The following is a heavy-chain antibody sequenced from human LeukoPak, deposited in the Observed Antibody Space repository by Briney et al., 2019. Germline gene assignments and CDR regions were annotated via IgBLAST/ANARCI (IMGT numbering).Heavy chain of an antibody. CDR2: ISGSGDST. CDR1: GFTFSSYG. CDR3: AKDRLYYYDSSGYLDY. V-gene: IGHV3-23*01. J-gene: IGHJ4*02. D-gene: IGHD3-22*01. Sequence: PGGSLRLSCAASGFTFSSYGMTWVRQAPGKGLEWVSTISGSGDSTYYADSVKGRFTISRDNSKNTLYLQMNSLRAEDTAVYYCAKDRLYYYDSSGYLDYWGQGTLVTVSS.